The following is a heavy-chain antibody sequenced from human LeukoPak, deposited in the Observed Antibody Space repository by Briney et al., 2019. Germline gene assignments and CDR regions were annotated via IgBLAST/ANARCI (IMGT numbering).Heavy chain of an antibody. J-gene: IGHJ4*02. CDR3: ARVDYFES. Sequence: QRGGPLRLSCVGSGFTFSSYSMSWVRQPPGKGLEWLSYISSSSGTIYYADSVKGRFTISRDNAKNSLYLQMNSLTDEDTAVYYCARVDYFESWGQGTLVTVFS. CDR1: GFTFSSYS. V-gene: IGHV3-48*02. CDR2: ISSSSGTI.